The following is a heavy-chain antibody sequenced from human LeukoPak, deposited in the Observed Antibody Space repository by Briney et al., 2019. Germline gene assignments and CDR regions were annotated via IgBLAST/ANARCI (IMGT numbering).Heavy chain of an antibody. Sequence: SETLSLTCAVYGGSFSGYYWSWIRQPPGKGLEWIGEINHSGSTNYNPSLKSRVTISVDTSKNQFSLKLSSVTAADTAVYYCARGPVVVPIGADNWFDPWGQGTLVTVSS. CDR3: ARGPVVVPIGADNWFDP. CDR1: GGSFSGYY. V-gene: IGHV4-34*01. D-gene: IGHD2-15*01. CDR2: INHSGST. J-gene: IGHJ5*02.